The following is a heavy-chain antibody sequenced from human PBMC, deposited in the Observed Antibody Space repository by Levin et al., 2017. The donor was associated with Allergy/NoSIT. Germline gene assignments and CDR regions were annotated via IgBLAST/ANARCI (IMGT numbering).Heavy chain of an antibody. CDR1: EFTFNSYA. D-gene: IGHD5-12*01. CDR2: ISGSGGST. J-gene: IGHJ4*02. CDR3: AKGARVATIRVYFDY. Sequence: GGSLRLSCVASEFTFNSYAMTWVRQAPGKGLEWVSAISGSGGSTYYADSVKGRFTISRDNSQNTLYLQMNSLRAEDTALYYCAKGARVATIRVYFDYWGQGTLVTVSS. V-gene: IGHV3-23*01.